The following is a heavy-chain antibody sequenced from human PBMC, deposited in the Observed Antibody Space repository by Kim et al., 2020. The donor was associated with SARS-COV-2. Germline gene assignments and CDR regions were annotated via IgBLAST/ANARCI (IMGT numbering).Heavy chain of an antibody. Sequence: SGPTLVKPTQTLTLTCSFSGFSLSTSGVGVGWIRQPPGKALEWLALIYWDDNKRYSPSLERRLTLFADTSKNQVVLTMTNMDPVDTATYYCAQTGGSGWSSGFDYWGQGTLVTVSS. CDR3: AQTGGSGWSSGFDY. V-gene: IGHV2-5*02. CDR2: IYWDDNK. D-gene: IGHD6-19*01. CDR1: GFSLSTSGVG. J-gene: IGHJ4*02.